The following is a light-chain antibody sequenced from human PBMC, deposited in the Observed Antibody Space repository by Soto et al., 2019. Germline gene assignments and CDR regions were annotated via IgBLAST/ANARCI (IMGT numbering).Light chain of an antibody. J-gene: IGLJ1*01. CDR3: QTWGTDIYV. Sequence: QPVLTQSPSASASVGASVKLTCTLSSGHTNYAIAWHQQQPEKGPRYLMKLKSDGSHIKGDGIPDRFSGSSSGAERHLTIAGLQSEDEADYYCQTWGTDIYVFGAGTKVTVL. CDR2: LKSDGSH. CDR1: SGHTNYA. V-gene: IGLV4-69*01.